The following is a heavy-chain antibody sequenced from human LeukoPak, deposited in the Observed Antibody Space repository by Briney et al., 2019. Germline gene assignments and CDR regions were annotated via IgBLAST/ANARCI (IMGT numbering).Heavy chain of an antibody. CDR1: GGTFSSYA. CDR2: IIPILGIA. J-gene: IGHJ4*02. Sequence: SVKVSCKASGGTFSSYAISWVRQAPGQGLECMGRIIPILGIANYAQKFQGRVTITADKSTSTAYMELSSLRSEDTAVYYCARGYSYGPFDYWGQGTLVTVSS. CDR3: ARGYSYGPFDY. D-gene: IGHD5-18*01. V-gene: IGHV1-69*04.